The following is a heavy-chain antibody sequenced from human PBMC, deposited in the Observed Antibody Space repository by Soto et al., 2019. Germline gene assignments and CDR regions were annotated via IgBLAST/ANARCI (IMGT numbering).Heavy chain of an antibody. CDR2: IYPGDSDT. Sequence: GESLKISCKGSGYSFTSYWIGWVRQMPGKGLEWMGIIYPGDSDTRYSPSFQGQVTISADKSISTAYLQWSSLKASDTAMYYCARRYCSGGSCYYFDYWGQGTLVTVS. V-gene: IGHV5-51*01. D-gene: IGHD2-15*01. J-gene: IGHJ4*02. CDR1: GYSFTSYW. CDR3: ARRYCSGGSCYYFDY.